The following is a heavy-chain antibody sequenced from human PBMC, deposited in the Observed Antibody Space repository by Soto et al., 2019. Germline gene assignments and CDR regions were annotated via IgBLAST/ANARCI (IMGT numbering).Heavy chain of an antibody. D-gene: IGHD6-13*01. J-gene: IGHJ6*02. CDR2: IYYSGST. CDR1: GGSISSYY. CDR3: ARRKIIASVSKYYSSGMHV. Sequence: TLSLTCTVSGGSISSYYWSWIRQPPGKGLEWIGYIYYSGSTNYNPSLKSRVTISVDTSKNQFSLKLSSVTAADTAVYYCARRKIIASVSKYYSSGMHVCGPAPTVTVSS. V-gene: IGHV4-59*08.